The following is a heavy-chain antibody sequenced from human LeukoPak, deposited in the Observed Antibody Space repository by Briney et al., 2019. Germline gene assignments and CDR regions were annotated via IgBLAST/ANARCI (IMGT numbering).Heavy chain of an antibody. D-gene: IGHD4-11*01. CDR2: TWYDGTNI. Sequence: GTSLRLSCAASGLILSSYGIHWVRQAPGKGPEWVAVTWYDGTNIYYGDSVKGRFSISRDNSKNTVYLQMDSLRAEDTAVYYCARDAGGAFGNYVNYFDYWGQGTLVTVSS. J-gene: IGHJ4*02. CDR3: ARDAGGAFGNYVNYFDY. CDR1: GLILSSYG. V-gene: IGHV3-33*01.